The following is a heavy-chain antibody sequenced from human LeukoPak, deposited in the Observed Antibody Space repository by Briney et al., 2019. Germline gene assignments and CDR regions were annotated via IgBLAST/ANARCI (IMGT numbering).Heavy chain of an antibody. V-gene: IGHV4-4*09. Sequence: SETLSLTCTVSGGSISSYYWSWIRQPPGKGLEWIGYIYTSGSTNYNPSLKSRVTISVDTSKNQFSLKLSSVTAADTAVYYCARAHASGGFDPWGQGTLVTVSS. CDR3: ARAHASGGFDP. CDR1: GGSISSYY. CDR2: IYTSGST. D-gene: IGHD6-6*01. J-gene: IGHJ5*02.